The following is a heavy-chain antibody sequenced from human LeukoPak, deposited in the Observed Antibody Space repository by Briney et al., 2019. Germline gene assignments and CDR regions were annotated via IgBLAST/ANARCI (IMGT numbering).Heavy chain of an antibody. V-gene: IGHV4-34*01. CDR1: GGSFSGYY. D-gene: IGHD3-3*01. Sequence: SETLSLTCAVYGGSFSGYYWSWIRQPPGKGLEWIGEVNHSGSTNYNPSLKSRVTISVDTSKNQFSLKLSSVTAADTAVYYCARGGTTFWSGSYYYYYYGMDVWGQGTTVTVSS. CDR3: ARGGTTFWSGSYYYYYYGMDV. CDR2: VNHSGST. J-gene: IGHJ6*02.